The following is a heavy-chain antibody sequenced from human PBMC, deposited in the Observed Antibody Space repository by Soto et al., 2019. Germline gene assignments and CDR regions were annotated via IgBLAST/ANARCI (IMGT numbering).Heavy chain of an antibody. D-gene: IGHD3-10*01. CDR2: IYYSGST. CDR3: AGVVYGSGSYYMDFDY. Sequence: SETLSLPCTVSGGSISSGGYYWSWIRQHPGKGLEWIGYIYYSGSTYYNPSLKSRVTISVDTSKNQFSLKLSSVTAADTAVYYCAGVVYGSGSYYMDFDYWGQGTLVTVSS. CDR1: GGSISSGGYY. V-gene: IGHV4-31*03. J-gene: IGHJ4*02.